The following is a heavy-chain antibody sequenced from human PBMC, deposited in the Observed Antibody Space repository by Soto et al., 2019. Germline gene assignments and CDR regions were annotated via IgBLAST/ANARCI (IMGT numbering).Heavy chain of an antibody. D-gene: IGHD3-10*01. CDR3: ASEGSESYSFDH. CDR2: IYHNGNT. CDR1: GGSTSSYY. V-gene: IGHV4-59*12. Sequence: PSETLSLTCTVSGGSTSSYYWSWIRQHPGKGLEWIGYIYHNGNTHYNPSLKSRVTISLDTSKNQFSLNLSSVTAADTAVYYCASEGSESYSFDHWGQGALVTVSS. J-gene: IGHJ4*02.